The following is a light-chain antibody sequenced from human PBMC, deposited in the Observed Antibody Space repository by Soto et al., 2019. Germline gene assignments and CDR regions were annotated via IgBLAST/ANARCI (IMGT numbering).Light chain of an antibody. CDR2: DVS. CDR1: SSDLGSYDY. J-gene: IGLJ2*01. V-gene: IGLV2-14*03. CDR3: SSYTAGSTVV. Sequence: QSVLTQPASVSGSPGQSITFSCTGTSSDLGSYDYVSWYQHLPGKAPKLIIYDVSNRPSGVSDRFSASKSGNTASLTISGLQPDDEAAYYCSSYTAGSTVVFGGGTKLTVL.